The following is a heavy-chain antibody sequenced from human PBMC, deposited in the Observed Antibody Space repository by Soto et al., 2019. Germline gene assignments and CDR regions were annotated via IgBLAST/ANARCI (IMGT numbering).Heavy chain of an antibody. CDR3: ARRYGYAFDI. V-gene: IGHV4-61*08. D-gene: IGHD4-17*01. CDR2: IYYSGST. J-gene: IGHJ3*02. CDR1: GGSISSGGYS. Sequence: PSETLSLTCAVSGGSISSGGYSWSWIRQPPGKGLEWIGYIYYSGSTNYNPSLKSRVTISVDTSKNQFSLKLSSVTAADTAVYYCARRYGYAFDIWGQATMVTVSS.